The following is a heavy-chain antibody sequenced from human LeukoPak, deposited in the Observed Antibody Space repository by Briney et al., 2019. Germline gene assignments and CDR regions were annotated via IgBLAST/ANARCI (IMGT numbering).Heavy chain of an antibody. CDR3: ARDFRVAGTSFFAFDI. Sequence: SETLSLTCTVSGGSISSSSYYWGWIRQPPGKGLEWIGSIYYSGSTYYNPSLKSRVTISVDTSKNQFSLKLSSVTAADTAVYYCARDFRVAGTSFFAFDIWGQGTMVTVSS. D-gene: IGHD6-19*01. J-gene: IGHJ3*02. CDR2: IYYSGST. V-gene: IGHV4-39*07. CDR1: GGSISSSSYY.